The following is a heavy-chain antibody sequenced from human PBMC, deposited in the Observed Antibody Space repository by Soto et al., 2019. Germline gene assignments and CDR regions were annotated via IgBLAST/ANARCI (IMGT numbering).Heavy chain of an antibody. Sequence: ASVKVSCKASGVTFSSYAISWVRQAPGQGLEWMGGTIPIFGTANYAQKFQGRVTITADESTSTAYMELSSLRSEDTAVYYCARVGGDILTGYSIRYYYYYGMDVWGQGTTVTVSS. J-gene: IGHJ6*02. CDR1: GVTFSSYA. CDR2: TIPIFGTA. D-gene: IGHD3-9*01. V-gene: IGHV1-69*13. CDR3: ARVGGDILTGYSIRYYYYYGMDV.